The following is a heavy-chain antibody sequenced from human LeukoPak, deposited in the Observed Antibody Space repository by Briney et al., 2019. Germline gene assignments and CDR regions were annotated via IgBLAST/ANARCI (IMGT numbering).Heavy chain of an antibody. CDR2: IYYSGST. Sequence: SETLSLTCTVSGDSISSSSYYWGWIRQPPGKGLEWIGNIYYSGSTYHNPSLRGRVTISVDTFKTQFSLNLRSVTAADTAVYYCGRLIVVADAMTPSNFFTYGGQETLAT. V-gene: IGHV4-39*01. CDR3: GRLIVVADAMTPSNFFTY. D-gene: IGHD2-2*01. J-gene: IGHJ4*02. CDR1: GDSISSSSYY.